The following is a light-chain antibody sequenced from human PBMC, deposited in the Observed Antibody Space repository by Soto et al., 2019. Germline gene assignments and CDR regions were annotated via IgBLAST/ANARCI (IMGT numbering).Light chain of an antibody. CDR2: LTY. J-gene: IGKJ1*01. V-gene: IGKV1-17*01. CDR1: QGIGNA. CDR3: LQHNSYPLT. Sequence: DIQMTQSPSSLSASVGDRVTITCRASQGIGNALGWYQQKPGKAPKRLIYLTYSLQTGVPSRFSGSGSGTEFSLTISSLQPEDCATYYCLQHNSYPLTFGQGTKVDIK.